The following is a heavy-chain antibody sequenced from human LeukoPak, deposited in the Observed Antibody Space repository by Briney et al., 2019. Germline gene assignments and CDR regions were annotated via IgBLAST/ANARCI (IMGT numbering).Heavy chain of an antibody. D-gene: IGHD3-3*01. V-gene: IGHV1-8*03. CDR3: AIGVVIMYYFDY. Sequence: ASVKVSCNASGYTFTSYDINWVRQAIGQGLEWMGWMNPNSGNTGYAQKFQGRVTITRNTSISTAYMELSSLRSEDTAVYYCAIGVVIMYYFDYWGQGTLVTVSS. CDR1: GYTFTSYD. J-gene: IGHJ4*02. CDR2: MNPNSGNT.